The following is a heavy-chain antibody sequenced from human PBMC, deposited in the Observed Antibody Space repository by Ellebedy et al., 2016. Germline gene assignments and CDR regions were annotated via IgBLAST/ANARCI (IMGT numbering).Heavy chain of an antibody. Sequence: GESLKISCAVSGLPFSTFFMGWVRQAPGKGLEWVSTISAGGDNTQFADSVKGRFTVSRDNSRNTVYLQMNDLRVEDTALYYCRHGHYADYWGQGTLVTVSS. CDR2: ISAGGDNT. D-gene: IGHD3/OR15-3a*01. CDR1: GLPFSTFF. J-gene: IGHJ4*02. V-gene: IGHV3-23*01. CDR3: RHGHYADY.